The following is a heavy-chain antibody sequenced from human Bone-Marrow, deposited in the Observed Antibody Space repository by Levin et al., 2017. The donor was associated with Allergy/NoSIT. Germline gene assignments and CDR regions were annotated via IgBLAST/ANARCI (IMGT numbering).Heavy chain of an antibody. J-gene: IGHJ4*02. Sequence: GESLKISCAASGFTFSFHAMSWVRQAPGKGLEWVSGMSGSGGSTQYADSVKGRFTISRDNSKNTLYLQMNSLRAEDTAVYYCAKDLRHGYSSGSYYFDYWGQGTLVTVSS. CDR1: GFTFSFHA. V-gene: IGHV3-23*01. CDR3: AKDLRHGYSSGSYYFDY. CDR2: MSGSGGST. D-gene: IGHD5-18*01.